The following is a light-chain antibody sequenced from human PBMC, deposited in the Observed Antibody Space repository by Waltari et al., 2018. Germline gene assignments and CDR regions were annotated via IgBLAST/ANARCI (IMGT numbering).Light chain of an antibody. J-gene: IGLJ2*01. V-gene: IGLV2-14*03. CDR1: RADIGFYNY. CDR2: DVR. CDR3: SSYTSKTSLV. Sequence: QSALTPPASVSGSPGQSITISCTGTRADIGFYNYVSWYQRHPGKAPKLLIYDVRNRPSGVSNRFSGSKSGITASLTISGLQAEDEAEYYCSSYTSKTSLVFGGGTKVTV.